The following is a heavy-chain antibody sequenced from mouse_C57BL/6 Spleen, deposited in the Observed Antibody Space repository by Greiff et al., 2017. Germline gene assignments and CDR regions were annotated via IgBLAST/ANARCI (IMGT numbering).Heavy chain of an antibody. CDR2: IDPSDSYT. CDR1: GYTFTSYW. Sequence: VQLQQPGAELVKPGASVKLSCKASGYTFTSYWMQWVKQRPGQGLEWIGEIDPSDSYTNYNQKFKGKATLTVDTSSSTAYMQLSSLTSEDSAVYYCARGGWEIYGNFDYWGQGTTLTVSS. D-gene: IGHD2-1*01. CDR3: ARGGWEIYGNFDY. J-gene: IGHJ2*01. V-gene: IGHV1-50*01.